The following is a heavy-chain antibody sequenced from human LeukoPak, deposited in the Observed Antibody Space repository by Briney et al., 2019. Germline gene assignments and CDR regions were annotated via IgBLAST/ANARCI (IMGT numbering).Heavy chain of an antibody. Sequence: ASVKVSCKASGYTFTGYYMHWVRQAPGQGLEWMGWINPNSGGTNYAQKFQGRVTMTRDTSISTAYMELSRLRSDDTAVYYCARDLGYCTNGVCYTDYWGQGTLVTVSS. J-gene: IGHJ4*02. V-gene: IGHV1-2*02. CDR3: ARDLGYCTNGVCYTDY. D-gene: IGHD2-8*01. CDR2: INPNSGGT. CDR1: GYTFTGYY.